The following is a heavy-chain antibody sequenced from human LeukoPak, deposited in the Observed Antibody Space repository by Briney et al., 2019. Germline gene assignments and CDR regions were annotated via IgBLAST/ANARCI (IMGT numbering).Heavy chain of an antibody. CDR1: GFTFSSYS. D-gene: IGHD1-26*01. V-gene: IGHV3-21*01. J-gene: IGHJ4*02. CDR2: ISSSSSYI. Sequence: GGSPRLSCAASGFTFSSYSMNWVRQAPGKGLEWVSSISSSSSYIYYADSVKGRFTISRDNAKNSLYLQMNSLRAEDTAVYYCARVGHREANYWGQGTLVTVSS. CDR3: ARVGHREANY.